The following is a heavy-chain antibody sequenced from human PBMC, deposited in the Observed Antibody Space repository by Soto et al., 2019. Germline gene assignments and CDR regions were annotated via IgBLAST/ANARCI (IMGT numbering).Heavy chain of an antibody. J-gene: IGHJ4*02. CDR1: GGTFNTYA. Sequence: QVQLVQSGAEMKKPGSSVKVSCQSSGGTFNTYAMNWVRQAPGQGPEWMGDISPMFGAANYAPKWQGRVTISADESTGTSYMQLSSLTSEDTAVYFCAREVQVHTPAFVYWGQGTLVTVSS. CDR2: ISPMFGAA. V-gene: IGHV1-69*19. D-gene: IGHD3-10*01. CDR3: AREVQVHTPAFVY.